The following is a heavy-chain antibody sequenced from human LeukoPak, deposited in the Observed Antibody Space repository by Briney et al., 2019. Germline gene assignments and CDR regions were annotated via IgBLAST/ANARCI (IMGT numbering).Heavy chain of an antibody. CDR3: ARDPIGVGAPL. D-gene: IGHD1-26*01. Sequence: GGSRRLSCAASGFTFSSYAMHWVCQAPGKGLEWVAVIWYDGSNKYYADSVKGRFTISRDNSKNTLYLQMNSLRAEDTAVYYCARDPIGVGAPLWGQGTLVTVSS. CDR1: GFTFSSYA. J-gene: IGHJ4*02. CDR2: IWYDGSNK. V-gene: IGHV3-33*08.